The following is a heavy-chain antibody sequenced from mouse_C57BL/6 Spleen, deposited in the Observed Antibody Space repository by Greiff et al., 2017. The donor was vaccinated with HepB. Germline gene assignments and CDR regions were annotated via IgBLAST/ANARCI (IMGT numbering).Heavy chain of an antibody. CDR2: IYPGDGDT. Sequence: VQLQQSGPELVKPGASVKISCKASGYAFSSSWMNWVKQRPGKGLEWIGRIYPGDGDTNYNGKFKGKATLTADKSSSTAYMQLSSLTSEDSAVYFCARFGGTMVYYFDYWGQGTTLTVSS. J-gene: IGHJ2*01. V-gene: IGHV1-82*01. D-gene: IGHD1-1*02. CDR3: ARFGGTMVYYFDY. CDR1: GYAFSSSW.